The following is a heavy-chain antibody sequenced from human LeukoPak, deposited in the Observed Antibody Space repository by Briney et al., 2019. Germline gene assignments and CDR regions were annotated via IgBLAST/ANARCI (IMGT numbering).Heavy chain of an antibody. Sequence: SETLSLTCAVYGGSFSCYYWSWIRQPPGKGLEWIVQIFHSGSTHYNPSLKSRVTISLDTSKSQFSLKLCSVSVADTAAYYSARDNYYDSSGQLYDAFDIWGQGTMVTVSS. V-gene: IGHV4-34*12. J-gene: IGHJ3*02. D-gene: IGHD3-22*01. CDR1: GGSFSCYY. CDR2: IFHSGST. CDR3: ARDNYYDSSGQLYDAFDI.